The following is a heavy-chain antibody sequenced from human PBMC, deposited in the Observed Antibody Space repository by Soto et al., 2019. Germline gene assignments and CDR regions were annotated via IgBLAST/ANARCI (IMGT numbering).Heavy chain of an antibody. CDR2: ISYDGSNK. V-gene: IGHV3-30-3*01. J-gene: IGHJ6*02. CDR1: GFTFSSYA. CDR3: ARDYLDGMDV. D-gene: IGHD3-16*02. Sequence: GGSLRLSCAASGFTFSSYAMHWVRQAPGKGLEWVAVISYDGSNKYYADSVKGRFTISRDNSKNTLYLQMNSLRAEDTAVYYCARDYLDGMDVWGQGTTVTVSS.